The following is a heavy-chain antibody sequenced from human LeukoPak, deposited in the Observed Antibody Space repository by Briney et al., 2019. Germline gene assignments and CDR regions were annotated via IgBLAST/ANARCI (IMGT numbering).Heavy chain of an antibody. V-gene: IGHV3-15*05. D-gene: IGHD3-22*01. Sequence: GGTLRLSCAASGGTFSSAGMSWVRQAPGKGLELVGRIKSKTDGGTTDYAAPVKGRFTISRDDSKNTLYLQMYIIKRENRSVYYCIWPMMVVVGYFDYWGQGTLVTVSS. CDR3: IWPMMVVVGYFDY. CDR1: GGTFSSAG. CDR2: IKSKTDGGTT. J-gene: IGHJ4*02.